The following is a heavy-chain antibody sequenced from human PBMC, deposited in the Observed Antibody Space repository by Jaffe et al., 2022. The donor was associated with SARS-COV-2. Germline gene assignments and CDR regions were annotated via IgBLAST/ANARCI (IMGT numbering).Heavy chain of an antibody. J-gene: IGHJ3*02. CDR3: AKSTGFYYDSSGYSNRHAFDI. Sequence: EVQLLESGGGLVQPGGSLRLSCAASGFTFSSYAMSWVRQAPGKGLEWVSAISGSGGSTYYADSVKGRFTISRDNSKNTLYLQMNSLRAEDTAVYYCAKSTGFYYDSSGYSNRHAFDIWGQGTMVTVSS. CDR2: ISGSGGST. CDR1: GFTFSSYA. V-gene: IGHV3-23*01. D-gene: IGHD3-22*01.